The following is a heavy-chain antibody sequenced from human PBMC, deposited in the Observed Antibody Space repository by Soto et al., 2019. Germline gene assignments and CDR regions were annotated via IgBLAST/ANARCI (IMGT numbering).Heavy chain of an antibody. CDR3: GRVVEGATRHTDFDS. J-gene: IGHJ5*01. Sequence: KPAETLSITGADSGVSIHNSHSFWGWIRQPPGKGLEFIGSMYYSGGANYNPSLKSRVTISLDTSKNQFSLTVNSVTAADTAIYYCGRVVEGATRHTDFDSWGQGTLVTVSS. CDR1: GVSIHNSHSF. CDR2: MYYSGGA. D-gene: IGHD2-15*01. V-gene: IGHV4-39*01.